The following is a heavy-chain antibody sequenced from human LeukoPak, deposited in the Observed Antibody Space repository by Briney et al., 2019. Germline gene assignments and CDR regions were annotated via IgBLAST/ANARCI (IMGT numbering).Heavy chain of an antibody. V-gene: IGHV5-51*01. J-gene: IGHJ4*02. D-gene: IGHD3-3*01. CDR3: ARWRSLPNYDFWSGYPEYYFDY. CDR1: GYSFTSYW. CDR2: IYPGDSDT. Sequence: GESLKISCKGSGYSFTSYWIGWVRQMPGKGLEWMGIIYPGDSDTRYSPPFQGQVTISADKSISTAYLQWSSLKASDTAMYYCARWRSLPNYDFWSGYPEYYFDYWGQGTLVTVSS.